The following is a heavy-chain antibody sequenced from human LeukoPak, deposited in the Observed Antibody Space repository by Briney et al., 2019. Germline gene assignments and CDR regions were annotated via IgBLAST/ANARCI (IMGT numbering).Heavy chain of an antibody. CDR1: GFTFSSYA. V-gene: IGHV3-30-3*01. CDR3: ARDLRYYDSSGYYSAYWYFQH. Sequence: PGGSLRLSCAASGFTFSSYAMHWVRQAPGKGLEWVAVISYDGSYKYYADSVKGRFTISRDNSKNTLYLQMNSLRAEDTAVYYCARDLRYYDSSGYYSAYWYFQHWGQGTLVTVSS. J-gene: IGHJ1*01. D-gene: IGHD3-22*01. CDR2: ISYDGSYK.